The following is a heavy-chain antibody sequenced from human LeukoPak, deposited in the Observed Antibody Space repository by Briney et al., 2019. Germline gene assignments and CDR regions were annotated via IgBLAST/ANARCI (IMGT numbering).Heavy chain of an antibody. V-gene: IGHV1-2*02. Sequence: VSVSXXXXXDTFXXXYMHWVRQGPGQGVEWMGWINPNSGGTNYAQKFQGRVTMTSDTSISTPYIELSRLRSHDTAVYYCPRYALTENWGSLDYWGQGTLVTVSS. J-gene: IGHJ4*02. D-gene: IGHD7-27*01. CDR3: PRYALTENWGSLDY. CDR1: XDTFXXXY. CDR2: INPNSGGT.